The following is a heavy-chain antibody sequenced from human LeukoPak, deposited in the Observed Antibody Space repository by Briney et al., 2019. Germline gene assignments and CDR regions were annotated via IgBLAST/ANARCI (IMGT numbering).Heavy chain of an antibody. CDR2: ISGTGDNS. J-gene: IGHJ3*02. CDR1: GFAFSSYD. CDR3: AFPAHHWLVRGAFDI. V-gene: IGHV3-23*01. Sequence: PGGSLRLSYAASGFAFSSYDMNWVRQAAGKGLEWVSQISGTGDNSDYADSVKGRFTISRDNSKRTLYLQLNNLRVEDTAIYYCAFPAHHWLVRGAFDIWGQGTVVTVSS. D-gene: IGHD6-19*01.